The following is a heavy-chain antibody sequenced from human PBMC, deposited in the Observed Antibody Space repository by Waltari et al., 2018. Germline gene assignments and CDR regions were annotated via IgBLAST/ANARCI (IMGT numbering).Heavy chain of an antibody. J-gene: IGHJ5*02. CDR2: IYDSGTT. CDR3: ATHPPSQLGVVLNWFDP. Sequence: QLQLQESGPGLVKPSETLSLTCTVSGGSISSSTLFWGWIRQPLGKGLEWIGSIYDSGTTYDNPSLSSRVTISVDTSKNQFSLKVNSVTAADTAVYYCATHPPSQLGVVLNWFDPWGQGILVTVSS. V-gene: IGHV4-39*01. CDR1: GGSISSSTLF. D-gene: IGHD3-16*01.